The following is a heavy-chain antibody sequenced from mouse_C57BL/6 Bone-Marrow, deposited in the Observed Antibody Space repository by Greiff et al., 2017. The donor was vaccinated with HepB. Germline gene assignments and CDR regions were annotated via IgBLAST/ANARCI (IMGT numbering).Heavy chain of an antibody. Sequence: VQLQQSGPELVKPGASVKISCKASGYTFTDYYMNWVKQSHGKSLEWIGDINPNNGGTSYNQKFKGKATLTVDKSSSTAYMELRSLTSEDSAVYYCARSPRYYGSTPFAYWGQGTLVTVSA. CDR3: ARSPRYYGSTPFAY. CDR2: INPNNGGT. CDR1: GYTFTDYY. V-gene: IGHV1-26*01. J-gene: IGHJ3*01. D-gene: IGHD1-1*01.